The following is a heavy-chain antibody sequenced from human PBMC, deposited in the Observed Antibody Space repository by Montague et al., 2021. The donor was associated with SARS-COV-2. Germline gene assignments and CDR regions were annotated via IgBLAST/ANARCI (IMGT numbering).Heavy chain of an antibody. D-gene: IGHD3-16*02. Sequence: SETLSLTCTVSGGSITGYYWSWLRRSPGKGLEWIAYIYDGGAVNYNPSLGSRVTISVDTSKNQFSLKLRSVTAADTAVYYCARGQPPRITFGGIISYGLDVWGQGTTVTVSS. CDR1: GGSITGYY. V-gene: IGHV4-59*12. CDR2: IYDGGAV. CDR3: ARGQPPRITFGGIISYGLDV. J-gene: IGHJ6*02.